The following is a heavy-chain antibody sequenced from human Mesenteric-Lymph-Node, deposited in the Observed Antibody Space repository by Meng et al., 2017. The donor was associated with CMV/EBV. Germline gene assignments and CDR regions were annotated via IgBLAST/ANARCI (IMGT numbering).Heavy chain of an antibody. CDR1: GYIFTYRY. V-gene: IGHV1-45*02. D-gene: IGHD2-2*01. J-gene: IGHJ6*02. Sequence: SVKVSCKAPGYIFTYRYLHWVRHAPGQALEWVGWITPFNGNTNYAQKLQDRVTITRDRSMDTVYMELSSLRSEDTAMYYCASHSLSSSQYYGMDVWGQGTTVTVSS. CDR3: ASHSLSSSQYYGMDV. CDR2: ITPFNGNT.